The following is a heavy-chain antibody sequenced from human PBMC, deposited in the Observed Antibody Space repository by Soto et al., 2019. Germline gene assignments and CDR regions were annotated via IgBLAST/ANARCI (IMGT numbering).Heavy chain of an antibody. CDR2: ISDRGGA. J-gene: IGHJ5*02. V-gene: IGHV4-59*01. CDR1: SASISGYY. CDR3: AREMLRGLNILDT. Sequence: SETLSLTCAVSSASISGYYWTWIRQAPGEGLEWIGHISDRGGANYNPSLKSRVAISADTSKNQFSLKLRSLTAADTAMYYCAREMLRGLNILDTWGQGIQVPVSS. D-gene: IGHD3-16*01.